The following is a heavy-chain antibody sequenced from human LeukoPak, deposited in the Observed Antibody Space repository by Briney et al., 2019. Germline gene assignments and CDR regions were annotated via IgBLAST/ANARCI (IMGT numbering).Heavy chain of an antibody. J-gene: IGHJ4*02. CDR2: IYSGGST. CDR3: ARFYVPEEHNPAWYEAH. Sequence: GGSLRLSCAASGFTVSSNYMSWIRQAPGKGLEWVSVIYSGGSTYYADSVKGRFTISRDNSKNTLYLQMNSLRAEDTGIYYCARFYVPEEHNPAWYEAHWGQGILVTVSS. CDR1: GFTVSSNY. V-gene: IGHV3-53*01. D-gene: IGHD3-10*02.